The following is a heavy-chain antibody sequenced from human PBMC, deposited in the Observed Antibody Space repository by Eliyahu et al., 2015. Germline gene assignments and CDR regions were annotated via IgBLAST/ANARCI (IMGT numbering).Heavy chain of an antibody. CDR1: GGTFXSSYA. V-gene: IGHV1-69*06. D-gene: IGHD4-17*01. J-gene: IGHJ4*02. CDR2: IIPIFGTA. Sequence: QVQLVQSGAEVKKPGSSVKVSXKASGGTFXSSYAISWVRQAPGQGLEWMGGIIPIFGTANYAQKFQGRVTITADKSTSTAYMELSSLRSEDTAVYYCASGGAYGDTFFDYWGQGTLVTVSS. CDR3: ASGGAYGDTFFDY.